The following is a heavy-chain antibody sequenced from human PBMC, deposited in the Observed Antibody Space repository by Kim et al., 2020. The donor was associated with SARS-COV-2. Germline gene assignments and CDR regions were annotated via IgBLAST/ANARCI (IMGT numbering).Heavy chain of an antibody. V-gene: IGHV3-11*05. CDR1: GFTFSDYY. CDR2: ISSSSSYT. CDR3: ARDRVLGSSSWYNYYYYGMDV. Sequence: GGSLRLSCAASGFTFSDYYMSWIRQAPGKGLEWVSYISSSSSYTNYADSVKGRFTISRDNAKNSLYLQMNSLRAEDTAVYYCARDRVLGSSSWYNYYYYGMDVWGQGTTVTVSS. D-gene: IGHD6-13*01. J-gene: IGHJ6*02.